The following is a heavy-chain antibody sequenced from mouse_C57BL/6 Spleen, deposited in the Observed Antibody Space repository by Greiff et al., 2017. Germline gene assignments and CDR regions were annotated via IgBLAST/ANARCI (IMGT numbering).Heavy chain of an antibody. Sequence: VQLKQSGAELVRPGASVTLSCKASGYTFTDYEMHWVKQTPVHGLEWIGAIDPETGGTAYNQKFKGKAILTADKSSSTAYMELRSLTSEDSAVYYCTREGTYYGGDAMDYWGQGTSVTVSS. CDR2: IDPETGGT. CDR1: GYTFTDYE. CDR3: TREGTYYGGDAMDY. J-gene: IGHJ4*01. D-gene: IGHD1-1*01. V-gene: IGHV1-15*01.